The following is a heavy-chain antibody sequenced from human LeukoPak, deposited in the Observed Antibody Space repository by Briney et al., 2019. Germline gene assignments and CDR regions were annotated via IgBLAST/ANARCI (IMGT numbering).Heavy chain of an antibody. Sequence: GASVKVSCKASGYTFTIYYMHWVRQAPGQGLEWMGIINPSGGSTSYAQRFQGRVTMTRDMSTSTVYMELSSLRSEDTAVYYCARDRGGFAGYCSSTSCRDFHMDVWGKGTTVTVSS. D-gene: IGHD2-2*01. CDR2: INPSGGST. J-gene: IGHJ6*03. V-gene: IGHV1-46*01. CDR3: ARDRGGFAGYCSSTSCRDFHMDV. CDR1: GYTFTIYY.